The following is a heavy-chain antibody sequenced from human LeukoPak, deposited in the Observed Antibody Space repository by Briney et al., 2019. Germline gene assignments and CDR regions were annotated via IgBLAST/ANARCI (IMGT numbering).Heavy chain of an antibody. J-gene: IGHJ6*04. CDR3: AKVPYSDCCSGRPPFMDV. Sequence: GGSLRLSCAASGFTFSNYSMSWVRQAPGKGLEWVSSISYSGSYTYYADSVKDRFTISRQNSKNTLYLQIHSLRAEHTSIYYCAKVPYSDCCSGRPPFMDVWAKGTTLAVFS. V-gene: IGHV3-23*01. D-gene: IGHD3-10*02. CDR1: GFTFSNYS. CDR2: ISYSGSYT.